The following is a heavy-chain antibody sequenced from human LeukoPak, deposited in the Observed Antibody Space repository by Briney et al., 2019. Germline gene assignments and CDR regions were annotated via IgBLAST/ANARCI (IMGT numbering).Heavy chain of an antibody. Sequence: GGSLRLSCAASGFTFSSFWMTWVRQAPGKGLEWVANIKEDGSQKYYVDSVKGRFTISRDNAKNSLFLQTNSLRADDTAVYYCARDSDYGDYSYWGQGTLVTVSS. CDR1: GFTFSSFW. CDR3: ARDSDYGDYSY. D-gene: IGHD4-17*01. J-gene: IGHJ4*02. V-gene: IGHV3-7*03. CDR2: IKEDGSQK.